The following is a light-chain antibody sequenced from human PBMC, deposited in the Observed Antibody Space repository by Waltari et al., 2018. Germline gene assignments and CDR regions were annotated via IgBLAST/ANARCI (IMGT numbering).Light chain of an antibody. CDR3: CSYVDSYSWV. V-gene: IGLV2-11*01. Sequence: QSALTQPRSVSGSPGQSVTISCPGTSGDVGGYNYVSWYQQQPGKAPKLMIYDVSQRPPGVPDRVSGSKSGNTASLTVSGLQAEDEADYYCCSYVDSYSWVFGGGTKLTVL. J-gene: IGLJ3*02. CDR1: SGDVGGYNY. CDR2: DVS.